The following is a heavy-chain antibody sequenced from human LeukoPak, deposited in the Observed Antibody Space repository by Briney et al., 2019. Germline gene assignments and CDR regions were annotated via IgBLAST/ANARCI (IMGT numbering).Heavy chain of an antibody. CDR2: INHSGST. CDR1: GGSFSGYY. V-gene: IGHV4-34*01. CDR3: ARYYYDSSGYYPYYFDY. J-gene: IGHJ4*02. D-gene: IGHD3-22*01. Sequence: SETLSLTCAVYGGSFSGYYWSWIRQTPGKGLEWIGEINHSGSTNYNPSLKSRVTISVDTSKNQFSLKLSSVTAADTAVYYCARYYYDSSGYYPYYFDYWGQGTLVTVSS.